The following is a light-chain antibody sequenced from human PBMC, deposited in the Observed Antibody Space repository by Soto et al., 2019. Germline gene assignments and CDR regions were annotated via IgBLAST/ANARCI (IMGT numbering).Light chain of an antibody. CDR2: WAS. J-gene: IGKJ4*01. CDR1: QSVLYSSNNKNY. V-gene: IGKV4-1*01. Sequence: DIVMTQSPDSLAVYLGERANINCKSSQSVLYSSNNKNYLAWYQQKPGQPPKLLIYWASTRESGVPDRFSGSGSGTDFTLTISSLQAEDVAFYYCQQYYSTPLTFGGGTKVEIK. CDR3: QQYYSTPLT.